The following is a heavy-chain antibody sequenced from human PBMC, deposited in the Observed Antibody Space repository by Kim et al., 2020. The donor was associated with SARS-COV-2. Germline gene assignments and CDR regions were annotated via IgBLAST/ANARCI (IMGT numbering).Heavy chain of an antibody. V-gene: IGHV2-70*11. CDR1: GFSLSTSGMC. Sequence: SGPTLVNPTQTLTLTCTFSGFSLSTSGMCVSWIRQPPGKALEWLARIDWDDDKYYSTSLKTRLTISKDTSKNQVVLTMTNMDPVDTATYYCARNHYDILSGYPISPFDYWGQGTLVTVSS. CDR2: IDWDDDK. J-gene: IGHJ4*02. D-gene: IGHD3-9*01. CDR3: ARNHYDILSGYPISPFDY.